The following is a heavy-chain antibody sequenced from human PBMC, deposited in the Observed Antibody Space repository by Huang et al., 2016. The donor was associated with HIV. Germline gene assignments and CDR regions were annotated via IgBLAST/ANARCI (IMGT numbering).Heavy chain of an antibody. V-gene: IGHV1-18*01. D-gene: IGHD3-22*01. CDR1: GYTFTCYG. CDR3: ARDPKYHRIGYYRQRRGIDI. CDR2: ISSASGDT. J-gene: IGHJ3*02. Sequence: QIQLMQSGPELKQPGASVKVSCKASGYTFTCYGITWVRQAPGQGPEWMGLISSASGDTEYAQKFQGRVTLTTDTSTNIAYMELRSLRSDDTAKYYCARDPKYHRIGYYRQRRGIDIWGQGTMVIVSS.